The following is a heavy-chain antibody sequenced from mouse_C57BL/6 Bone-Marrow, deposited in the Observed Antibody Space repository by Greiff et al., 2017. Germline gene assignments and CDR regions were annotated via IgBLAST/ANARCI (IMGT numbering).Heavy chain of an antibody. D-gene: IGHD1-1*01. CDR3: ARDPNYYGSSPFDY. CDR1: GYTFTSYW. J-gene: IGHJ2*01. V-gene: IGHV1-64*01. Sequence: VQLQQPGAELVKPGASVKLSCKASGYTFTSYWMHWVKQRPGQGLEWIGMIHPNSGSTNYNEKFKSKATLTVDKSSSTAYMQLSSLTSEDSAVYYCARDPNYYGSSPFDYWGQGTTLTVSS. CDR2: IHPNSGST.